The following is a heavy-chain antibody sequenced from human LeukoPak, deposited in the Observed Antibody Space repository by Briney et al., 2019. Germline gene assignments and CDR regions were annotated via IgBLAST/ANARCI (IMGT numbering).Heavy chain of an antibody. J-gene: IGHJ2*01. Sequence: GGSLRLSCAASGLTVSSNYMSWVRQAPGKGLEWVSVIYSGGSTYYADSVKGRFTISRHNSKNTLYLQMNSLRAEDTAVYYCARDQGYCSGGSCYHYWYFDLWGRGTLVTVSS. D-gene: IGHD2-15*01. CDR2: IYSGGST. V-gene: IGHV3-53*04. CDR1: GLTVSSNY. CDR3: ARDQGYCSGGSCYHYWYFDL.